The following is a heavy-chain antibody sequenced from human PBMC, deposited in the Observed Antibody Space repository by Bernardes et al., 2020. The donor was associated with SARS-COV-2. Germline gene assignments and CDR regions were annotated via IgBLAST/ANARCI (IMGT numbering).Heavy chain of an antibody. CDR3: ASVAPGYYYYYGLAV. J-gene: IGHJ6*02. CDR1: GFSVSDSY. CDR2: IYSGGNT. Sequence: GGSLRLSCAVSGFSVSDSYMSWVRQAPGKGLDWVSVIYSGGNTYYADPVKGRFTISRDTSTNTLSLHMNSLRAEDTAVYYCASVAPGYYYYYGLAVWGQGTTVTVSS. D-gene: IGHD1-1*01. V-gene: IGHV3-53*01.